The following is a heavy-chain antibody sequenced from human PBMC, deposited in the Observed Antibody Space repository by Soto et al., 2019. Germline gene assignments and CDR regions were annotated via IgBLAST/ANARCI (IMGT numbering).Heavy chain of an antibody. J-gene: IGHJ6*02. CDR3: AKESNPQYYYGMYV. Sequence: QVQLVESGGGVVQPGRSLRLSCAASGFTFSSYGMHWVRQAPGKGLEWVAVISYDGSNKYYADSVKGRFTISRDNSKNTLYLQMNSLRAEDTAVYYCAKESNPQYYYGMYVWGQGTTVTVSS. CDR2: ISYDGSNK. D-gene: IGHD4-4*01. V-gene: IGHV3-30*18. CDR1: GFTFSSYG.